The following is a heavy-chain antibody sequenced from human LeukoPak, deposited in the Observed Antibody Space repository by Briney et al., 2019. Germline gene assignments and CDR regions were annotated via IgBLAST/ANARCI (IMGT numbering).Heavy chain of an antibody. J-gene: IGHJ4*02. Sequence: SQTLSHTCTVSGGSISSGGYYWSWIRQHPGKGLEWIGYIYYSGSTYYNPSLKSRVTISVDTSKNQFSLKLSSVTAADTAVYYCARGYCSGGSCYSGPFDYWGQGTLVTVSS. CDR2: IYYSGST. CDR1: GGSISSGGYY. CDR3: ARGYCSGGSCYSGPFDY. D-gene: IGHD2-15*01. V-gene: IGHV4-31*03.